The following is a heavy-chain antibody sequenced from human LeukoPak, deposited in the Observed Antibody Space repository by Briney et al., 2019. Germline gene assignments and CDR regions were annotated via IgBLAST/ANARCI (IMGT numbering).Heavy chain of an antibody. CDR1: GRSFSGYY. J-gene: IGHJ5*02. CDR2: INHSGST. D-gene: IGHD3-10*01. V-gene: IGHV4-34*01. CDR3: ARAHPYYYGSGSYRHWFDP. Sequence: SETLSLTCAVYGRSFSGYYWSWIRQPPGKGLEWIGEINHSGSTNYNPSLKSRVTISVDTSKNQFSLKLSSVTAADTAVYYCARAHPYYYGSGSYRHWFDPWGQGTLVTVSS.